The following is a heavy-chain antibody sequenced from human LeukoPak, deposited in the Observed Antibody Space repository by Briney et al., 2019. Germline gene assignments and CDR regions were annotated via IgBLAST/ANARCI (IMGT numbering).Heavy chain of an antibody. CDR1: GYTFTGYY. J-gene: IGHJ4*02. CDR2: INPNSGGT. D-gene: IGHD5-12*01. Sequence: ASVKVSCKASGYTFTGYYMHWVRQAPGQGLEWMGWINPNSGGTNYAQKFQGRVTMTRDTSIGTAYMELSRLRSDDTAVYYCARSMVAMITDYYFDYWGQGTLVTVSS. V-gene: IGHV1-2*02. CDR3: ARSMVAMITDYYFDY.